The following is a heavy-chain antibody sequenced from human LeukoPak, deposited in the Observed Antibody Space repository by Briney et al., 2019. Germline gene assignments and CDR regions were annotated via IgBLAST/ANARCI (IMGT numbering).Heavy chain of an antibody. D-gene: IGHD6-19*01. V-gene: IGHV4-34*01. Sequence: SETLSLTCAVYGGSFSGYYWSWIRQPPGKGLEWIGGINHSGSTNYNPSLKSRVTISVDTSKNQFSLKLSSVTAADTAVYYCASRSIAVAGTEGNFDYWGQGTLVTVSS. J-gene: IGHJ4*02. CDR2: INHSGST. CDR3: ASRSIAVAGTEGNFDY. CDR1: GGSFSGYY.